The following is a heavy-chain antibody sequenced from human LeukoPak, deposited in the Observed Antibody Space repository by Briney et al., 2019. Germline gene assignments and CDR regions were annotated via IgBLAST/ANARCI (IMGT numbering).Heavy chain of an antibody. CDR1: AFTFSTYA. Sequence: GGSLRLSCAASAFTFSTYAMSWVRQAPGKGLEWVSTISGNGGRTYYADSVKGRFTISRDNSKSTLYLQMNSLRAEDTAMYYCAKGDIVAYYYYGMDVWGQGTTVTVSS. CDR2: ISGNGGRT. CDR3: AKGDIVAYYYYGMDV. V-gene: IGHV3-23*01. J-gene: IGHJ6*02. D-gene: IGHD2-21*01.